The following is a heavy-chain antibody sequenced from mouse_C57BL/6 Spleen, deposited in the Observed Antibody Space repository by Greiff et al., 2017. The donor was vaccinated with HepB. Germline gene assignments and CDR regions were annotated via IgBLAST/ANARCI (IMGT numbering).Heavy chain of an antibody. CDR2: IDPANGNT. CDR1: GFNIKNTY. CDR3: AAYYYGSSYYYAMDY. D-gene: IGHD1-1*01. Sequence: VQLKESVAELVRPGASVKLSCTASGFNIKNTYMHWVKQRPEQGLEWIGRIDPANGNTKYAPKFQGKATITADTSSNTAYLQLSSLTSEDTAIYYCAAYYYGSSYYYAMDYWGQGTSVTVSS. V-gene: IGHV14-3*01. J-gene: IGHJ4*01.